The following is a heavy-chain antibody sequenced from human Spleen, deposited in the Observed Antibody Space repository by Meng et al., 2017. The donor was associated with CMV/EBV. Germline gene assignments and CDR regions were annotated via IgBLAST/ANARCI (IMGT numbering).Heavy chain of an antibody. CDR1: NLSLTGYY. CDR3: ARTIRASSSGWFDP. CDR2: ITHRAAT. J-gene: IGHJ5*02. D-gene: IGHD6-6*01. Sequence: VYNLSLTGYYWSWVRRPPGKGLEWIGEITHRAATNSHPSLTGRVTMSVDTSTNHFSLRLSSVTAADAAVYYCARTIRASSSGWFDPWGQGTLVTVSS. V-gene: IGHV4-34*01.